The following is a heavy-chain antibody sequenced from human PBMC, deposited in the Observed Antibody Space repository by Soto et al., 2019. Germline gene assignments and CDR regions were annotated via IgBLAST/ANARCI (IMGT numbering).Heavy chain of an antibody. D-gene: IGHD1-7*01. Sequence: QVQLVQSGAEVKESGASVRVSCKASGYTFTGYYIHWVRQAPGQGPEWVGEIGPKSGDTRYAQKLQGRVTMTTDTSTSTAYMELRSLRSDDTAVYYCARDIGRNSGMLEFDPWGQGTLVTVSS. CDR3: ARDIGRNSGMLEFDP. J-gene: IGHJ5*02. CDR1: GYTFTGYY. V-gene: IGHV1-18*04. CDR2: IGPKSGDT.